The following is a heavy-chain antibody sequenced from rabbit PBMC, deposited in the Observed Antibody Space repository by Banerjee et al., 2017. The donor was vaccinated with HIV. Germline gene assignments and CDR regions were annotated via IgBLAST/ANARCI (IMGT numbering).Heavy chain of an antibody. CDR1: GFSFSDTAV. D-gene: IGHD1-1*01. CDR3: ARDLTDVIGWNVGC. Sequence: QAQLVESGGGLIPPEGSLHISCTASGFSFSDTAVLCWDPQAPGKGLEWIACINGVTDRAVYASWAKGRFTFSKTSSTTGTLQVTSLTDADTATCFCARDLTDVIGWNVGCWGPGTLVTVS. J-gene: IGHJ2*01. V-gene: IGHV1S45*01. CDR2: INGVTDRA.